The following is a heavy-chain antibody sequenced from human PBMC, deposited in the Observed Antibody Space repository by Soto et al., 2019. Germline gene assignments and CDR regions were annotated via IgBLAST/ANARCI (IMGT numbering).Heavy chain of an antibody. J-gene: IGHJ1*01. CDR3: ARGDILTGYYKRYFQH. CDR1: GFTFSYYY. D-gene: IGHD3-9*01. Sequence: GGSLRLSCAAAGFTFSYYYMSWIRQAPGKGLEWVSYISSSSSYTNYADSVKGRFTISRDNAKNSLYLQMNSLRAEDTAVYYCARGDILTGYYKRYFQHWGQGTLVTVSS. CDR2: ISSSSSYT. V-gene: IGHV3-11*05.